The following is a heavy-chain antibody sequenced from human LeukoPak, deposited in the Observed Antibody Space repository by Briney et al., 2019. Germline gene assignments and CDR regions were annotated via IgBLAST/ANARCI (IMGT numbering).Heavy chain of an antibody. D-gene: IGHD3-16*01. CDR1: GFSFSTYT. CDR2: ISTGSDFI. CDR3: AGSVRGTYFFDY. J-gene: IGHJ4*02. V-gene: IGHV3-21*01. Sequence: GGSLRLSCAASGFSFSTYTMNWVRQAPGKGLEWVSVISTGSDFIYYADSMKGRFTISRDNAKNSLFLQMNSLRAEDTAVYYCAGSVRGTYFFDYWGQGTLGTVS.